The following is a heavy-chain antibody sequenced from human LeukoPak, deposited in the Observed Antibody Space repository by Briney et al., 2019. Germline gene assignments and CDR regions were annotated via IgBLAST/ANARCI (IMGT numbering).Heavy chain of an antibody. J-gene: IGHJ6*03. CDR1: GFTFSSYS. D-gene: IGHD5-18*01. Sequence: GGSLRLSCAASGFTFSSYSMNWVRQAPGKGLEWGSSISSSSSYIYYADSVKGRFTISRDNAKNSLYLQMNSLRAEDTAVYYCARPGYSSYYYYMDVWGKGTTVTVSS. CDR3: ARPGYSSYYYYMDV. CDR2: ISSSSSYI. V-gene: IGHV3-21*01.